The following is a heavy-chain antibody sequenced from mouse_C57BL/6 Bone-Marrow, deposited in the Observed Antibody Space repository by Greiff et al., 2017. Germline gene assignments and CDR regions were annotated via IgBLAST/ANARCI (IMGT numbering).Heavy chain of an antibody. D-gene: IGHD4-1*01. J-gene: IGHJ3*01. CDR1: GFTFSSYG. CDR3: ARPTWAWFAY. Sequence: EVQGVESGGDLVKPGGSLKLSCAASGFTFSSYGMSWVRQTPDKRLEWVATISSGGSYTYYPDSVQGRFTISRDNAKNTLYLQMSSLKSEDTAMYYCARPTWAWFAYWGQGTLVTVSA. V-gene: IGHV5-6*01. CDR2: ISSGGSYT.